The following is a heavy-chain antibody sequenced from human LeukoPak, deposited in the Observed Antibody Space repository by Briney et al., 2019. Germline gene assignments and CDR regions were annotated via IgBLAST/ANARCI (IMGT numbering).Heavy chain of an antibody. CDR1: GYTFTSYG. J-gene: IGHJ4*02. CDR2: ISAYNGNT. V-gene: IGHV1-18*01. D-gene: IGHD3-3*01. Sequence: ASVKVSCKASGYTFTSYGSSWVRQAPGQGLEWMGWISAYNGNTNYAQKLQGRVTMTTDTSTSTAYMELRSLRSDDTAVYYCARDVYDFWSGFLAPHDYWGQGTLVTVPS. CDR3: ARDVYDFWSGFLAPHDY.